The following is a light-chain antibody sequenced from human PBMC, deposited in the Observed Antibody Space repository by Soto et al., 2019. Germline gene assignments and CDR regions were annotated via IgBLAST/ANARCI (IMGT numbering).Light chain of an antibody. CDR2: KAS. CDR1: QSVGHW. CDR3: QHYTTYPYT. Sequence: DIQMTQSPSTLSASVRDRVTITCRASQSVGHWLAWYQQKPGKAPKLLIYKASTLESGVPSRFSGSGFGTAFTLTISSLQPDDFATYYCQHYTTYPYTFGQGSKLEIK. J-gene: IGKJ2*01. V-gene: IGKV1-5*03.